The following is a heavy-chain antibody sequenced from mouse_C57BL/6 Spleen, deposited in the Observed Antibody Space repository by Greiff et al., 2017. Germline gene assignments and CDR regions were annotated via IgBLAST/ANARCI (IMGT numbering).Heavy chain of an antibody. V-gene: IGHV1-52*01. CDR1: GYTFTSYW. Sequence: VQLQQPGAELVRPGSSVKLSCKASGYTFTSYWMHWVKQRPIQGLEWIGNIDPSDSETHYNQKFKDKATLTVDKSSSTAYLQLSSLTSEDSAVYYCARWSTTVVAYYYAMDYWGQGTSVTVSS. J-gene: IGHJ4*01. CDR2: IDPSDSET. D-gene: IGHD1-1*01. CDR3: ARWSTTVVAYYYAMDY.